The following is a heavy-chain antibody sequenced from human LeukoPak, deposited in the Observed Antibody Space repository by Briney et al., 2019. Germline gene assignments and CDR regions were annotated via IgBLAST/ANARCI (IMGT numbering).Heavy chain of an antibody. CDR2: FFYTGNT. CDR3: TRGAGSTTSNDTFDI. CDR1: GGSISSGSYS. D-gene: IGHD1-1*01. Sequence: SQTLSLTCAVSGGSISSGSYSWGWIRQPPGKGLEWIGYFFYTGNTYYNASLKSRVTISVDTSKNQFSLKVSTVTAADTAVYYCTRGAGSTTSNDTFDIWGQGTMVTVSS. V-gene: IGHV4-30-4*07. J-gene: IGHJ3*02.